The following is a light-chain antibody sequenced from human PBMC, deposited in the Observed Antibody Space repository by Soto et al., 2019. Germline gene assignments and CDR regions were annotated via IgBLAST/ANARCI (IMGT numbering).Light chain of an antibody. CDR2: HAS. CDR1: QSVWGNY. J-gene: IGKJ5*01. Sequence: EIVLTQSPGTLSLSPGERATLSCRAIQSVWGNYLAWYHQKPGQAPRLLIYHASTRATGVPDRFSGSGSGTDFTLTVSRLEPEDFAMYFCQEYANSPITFGQGTRLEIK. CDR3: QEYANSPIT. V-gene: IGKV3-20*01.